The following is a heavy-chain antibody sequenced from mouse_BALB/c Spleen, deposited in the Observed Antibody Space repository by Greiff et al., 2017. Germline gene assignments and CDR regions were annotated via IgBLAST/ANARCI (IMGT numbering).Heavy chain of an antibody. J-gene: IGHJ4*01. V-gene: IGHV3-2*02. Sequence: DVKLQESGPGLVKPSQSLSLTCTVTGYSITSDYAWNWIRQFPGNKLEWMGYISYSGSTSYNPSLKSRISITRDTSKNQFFLQLNSVTTEDTATYYCARVSNYYAMDYWGQGTSVTVSS. D-gene: IGHD2-5*01. CDR3: ARVSNYYAMDY. CDR1: GYSITSDYA. CDR2: ISYSGST.